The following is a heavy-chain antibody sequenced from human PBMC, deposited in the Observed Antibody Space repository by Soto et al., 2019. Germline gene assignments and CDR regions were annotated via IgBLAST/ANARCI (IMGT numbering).Heavy chain of an antibody. D-gene: IGHD3-10*01. J-gene: IGHJ6*03. CDR1: GGSISSYY. CDR2: IYYSGST. CDR3: ARGSLWFGDYYMDV. V-gene: IGHV4-59*08. Sequence: NPSETLSLTCTVSGGSISSYYWSWIRQPPGKGLEWIGYIYYSGSTNYNPSLKSRVTISVDTSKNQFSLKLSSVTAADTAVYYCARGSLWFGDYYMDVWGKGTTVTVSS.